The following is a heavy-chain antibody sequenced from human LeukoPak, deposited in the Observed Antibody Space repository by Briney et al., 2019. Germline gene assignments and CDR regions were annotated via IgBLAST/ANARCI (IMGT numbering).Heavy chain of an antibody. J-gene: IGHJ6*02. CDR2: IYYSGST. D-gene: IGHD3-10*01. CDR3: ARVGITMVRGVIITGFYYGMDV. CDR1: GGSISSYY. Sequence: PSETLSLTCTVSGGSISSYYRSWIRQPPGKGLEWIGYIYYSGSTNYSPSLKSRVTISVDTSKNQFSLKLSSVTAADTAVYYCARVGITMVRGVIITGFYYGMDVWGQGTSVTVSS. V-gene: IGHV4-59*01.